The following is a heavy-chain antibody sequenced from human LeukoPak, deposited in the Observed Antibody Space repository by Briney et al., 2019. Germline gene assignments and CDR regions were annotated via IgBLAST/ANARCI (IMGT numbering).Heavy chain of an antibody. CDR1: GGTFSSYA. V-gene: IGHV1-69*04. J-gene: IGHJ4*02. CDR2: IIPILGIA. CDR3: ARGTIPATVTTRLSPDPLGY. D-gene: IGHD4-17*01. Sequence: SVKVSCKASGGTFSSYAISWVRQAPGQGLEWMGRIIPILGIANYAQKFQGRVTITADKSTSTAYMELSSLRSEDTAVYYCARGTIPATVTTRLSPDPLGYWGQGTLVTVPS.